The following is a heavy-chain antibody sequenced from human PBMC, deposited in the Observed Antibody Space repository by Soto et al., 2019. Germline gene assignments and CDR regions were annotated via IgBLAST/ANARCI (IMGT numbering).Heavy chain of an antibody. D-gene: IGHD2-8*01. J-gene: IGHJ5*01. V-gene: IGHV3-7*01. CDR1: GFTFGSHW. Sequence: EVQVVDSGGGLVQPGGSLRLSCAASGFTFGSHWMTWVRQVPGKGLEWVANINQDGSDKYYVDSVKGRFTISRDNAKNSLYLQMNSRRVEDTAVYYCATSMRHTLNSGGQGTLVTVSS. CDR2: INQDGSDK. CDR3: ATSMRHTLNS.